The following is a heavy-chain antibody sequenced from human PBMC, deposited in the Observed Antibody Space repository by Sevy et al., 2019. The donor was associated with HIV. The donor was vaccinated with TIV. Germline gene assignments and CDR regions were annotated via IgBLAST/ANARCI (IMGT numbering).Heavy chain of an antibody. V-gene: IGHV1-24*01. Sequence: ASVKVSCKVSGYTLTELSMHWLRQAPGKGLEWVGSFDPEDGETVYEHNYQGRVSMTEDTSTDTAYMEVISLKFEDTAVYYCATTKDYYDSSGYPFDYWGQGTLVTVSS. CDR1: GYTLTELS. D-gene: IGHD3-22*01. CDR3: ATTKDYYDSSGYPFDY. CDR2: FDPEDGET. J-gene: IGHJ4*02.